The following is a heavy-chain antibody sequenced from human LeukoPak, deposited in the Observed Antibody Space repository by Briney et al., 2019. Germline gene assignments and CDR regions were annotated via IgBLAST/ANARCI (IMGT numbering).Heavy chain of an antibody. V-gene: IGHV5-51*01. CDR3: ARPITTLGWFDP. Sequence: GESLKISCKHFGHSFTTYWIGWVRQMPGKGLEWMGIIYPGDSDTRYSPSFQGQVTISADKSITTAYLQWSGLKASDTAMYYCARPITTLGWFDPWGQGTLVTVSS. J-gene: IGHJ5*02. D-gene: IGHD4-23*01. CDR2: IYPGDSDT. CDR1: GHSFTTYW.